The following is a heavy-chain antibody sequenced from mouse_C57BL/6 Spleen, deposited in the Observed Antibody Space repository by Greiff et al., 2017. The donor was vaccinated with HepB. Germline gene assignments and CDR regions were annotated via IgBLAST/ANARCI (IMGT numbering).Heavy chain of an antibody. CDR1: GFNIKDYY. D-gene: IGHD2-12*01. CDR3: ARGGFTTVNGWRIDD. CDR2: IDPEDGDT. Sequence: VQLQQSGAELVKPGASVKLSCTASGFNIKDYYMPWVKQRPEQGLEWIGRIDPEDGDTKYAPKFQGKTTITADTSSNTAYLQLSSLTSEDTAVYYCARGGFTTVNGWRIDDWGTGTTVTVSS. V-gene: IGHV14-2*01. J-gene: IGHJ1*03.